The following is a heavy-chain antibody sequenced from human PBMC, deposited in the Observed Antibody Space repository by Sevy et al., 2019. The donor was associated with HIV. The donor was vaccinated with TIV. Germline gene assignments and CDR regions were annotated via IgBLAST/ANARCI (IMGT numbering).Heavy chain of an antibody. J-gene: IGHJ6*02. D-gene: IGHD3-9*01. CDR2: ISYSGRDK. CDR1: GISFTTSG. V-gene: IGHV3-30*18. CDR3: AKDFTGYNGLDV. Sequence: GGSLRLSCRVSGISFTTSGMHWVRQAPGKGLEWVAVISYSGRDKSYAESVKGRTNISRDSSKNMVYLQIDSLRPEDTAVYYCAKDFTGYNGLDVWGQGTMVTVSS.